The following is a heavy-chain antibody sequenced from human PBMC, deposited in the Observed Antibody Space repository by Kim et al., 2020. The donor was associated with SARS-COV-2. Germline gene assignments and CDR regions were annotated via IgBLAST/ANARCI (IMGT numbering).Heavy chain of an antibody. D-gene: IGHD6-13*01. CDR3: TTDPLAAAHSWYYGMDV. V-gene: IGHV3-15*01. CDR2: IKSKTDGGTT. CDR1: GFTFSNAW. J-gene: IGHJ6*02. Sequence: GGSLRLSCAASGFTFSNAWMSWVRQAPGKGLEWVGRIKSKTDGGTTDYAAPVKGRFTISRDDSKNTLYLQMNSLKTEDTAVYYCTTDPLAAAHSWYYGMDVWGQGTTVTVSS.